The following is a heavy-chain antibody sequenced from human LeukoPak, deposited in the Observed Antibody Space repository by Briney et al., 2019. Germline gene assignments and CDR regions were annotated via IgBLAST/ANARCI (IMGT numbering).Heavy chain of an antibody. CDR3: AKREYSGSYYPRGAFDI. D-gene: IGHD1-26*01. CDR2: IYSGGST. CDR1: GFTVSSNY. Sequence: PGGSLRLSCAASGFTVSSNYMSWVRQAPGKGLEWVSVIYSGGSTYYADSVKGRFTISRDNSKNTLYLQMNSLRAEDTAVYYCAKREYSGSYYPRGAFDIWGQGTMVTVSS. J-gene: IGHJ3*02. V-gene: IGHV3-53*01.